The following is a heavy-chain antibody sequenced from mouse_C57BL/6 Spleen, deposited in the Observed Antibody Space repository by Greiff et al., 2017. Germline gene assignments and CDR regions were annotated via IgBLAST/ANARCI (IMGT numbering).Heavy chain of an antibody. D-gene: IGHD4-1*01. V-gene: IGHV1-52*01. Sequence: VQLQQPGAELVRPGSSVKLSCKASGYTFTSYWMHWVKQRPIQGLEWIGNIDPSDSETHYNQKFKDKATLTVDKSSSTAYMQLSSLTSEDSAVYYCARDGASWDGYNWYFDVWGTGTTVTVSS. CDR1: GYTFTSYW. CDR3: ARDGASWDGYNWYFDV. CDR2: IDPSDSET. J-gene: IGHJ1*03.